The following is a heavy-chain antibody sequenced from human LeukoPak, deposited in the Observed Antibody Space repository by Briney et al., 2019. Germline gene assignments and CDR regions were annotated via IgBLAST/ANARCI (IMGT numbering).Heavy chain of an antibody. CDR2: INPNSGGT. V-gene: IGHV1-2*06. CDR1: GYTFTGYY. J-gene: IGHJ2*01. D-gene: IGHD3-9*01. Sequence: ASVKVSCKASGYTFTGYYMHWVRQAPGQGLEWMGRINPNSGGTNYAQKFQGRVTMTRDASISTAYMELSRLRSDDTAVYYCARDDWGDYWYFDLWGRGTLVTVSS. CDR3: ARDDWGDYWYFDL.